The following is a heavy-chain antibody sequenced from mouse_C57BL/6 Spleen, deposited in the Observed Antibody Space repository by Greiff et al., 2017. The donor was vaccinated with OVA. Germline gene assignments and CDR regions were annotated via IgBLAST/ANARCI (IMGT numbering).Heavy chain of an antibody. CDR2: ISYDGSN. CDR3: ARGYDYDEGAWFAY. Sequence: EVKVEESGPGLVKPSQSLSLTCSVTGYSITSGYYWNWIRQFPGNKLEWMGYISYDGSNNYNPSLKNRISITRDTSKNQFFLKLNSVTTEDTATYYCARGYDYDEGAWFAYWGQGTLVTVSA. J-gene: IGHJ3*01. CDR1: GYSITSGYY. V-gene: IGHV3-6*01. D-gene: IGHD2-4*01.